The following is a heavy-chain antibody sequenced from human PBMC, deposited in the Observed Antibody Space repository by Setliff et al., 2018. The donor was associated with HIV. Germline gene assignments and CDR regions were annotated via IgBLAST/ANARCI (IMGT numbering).Heavy chain of an antibody. V-gene: IGHV4-34*01. J-gene: IGHJ5*02. Sequence: LSLTCAVYGGSVSGHYWGWFRQPPGKGLEWIGEITPSGATNYLPSLKSRVTMSLDTSKNQFSLKMTSVTAADMALYYCSNWNTTIDEDAWGQGTLVTVSS. CDR1: GGSVSGHY. CDR3: SNWNTTIDEDA. CDR2: ITPSGAT. D-gene: IGHD5-18*01.